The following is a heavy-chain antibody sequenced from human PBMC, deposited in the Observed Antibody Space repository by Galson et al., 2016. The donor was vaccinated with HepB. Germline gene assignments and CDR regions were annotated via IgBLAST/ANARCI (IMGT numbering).Heavy chain of an antibody. Sequence: SVKVSCKASGGTFSSYTISWVRQAPGQGLEWMGRIIPILGIADYAQKFQGRVTITADKSTSTAYMELSSLRSEDTAVYSCARDGGDYVGMDAWGKGTTVTVSS. CDR1: GGTFSSYT. J-gene: IGHJ6*04. V-gene: IGHV1-69*04. D-gene: IGHD4-17*01. CDR2: IIPILGIA. CDR3: ARDGGDYVGMDA.